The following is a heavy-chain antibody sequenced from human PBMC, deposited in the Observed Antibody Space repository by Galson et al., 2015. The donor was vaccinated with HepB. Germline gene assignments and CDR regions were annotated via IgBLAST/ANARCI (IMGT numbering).Heavy chain of an antibody. CDR2: IRSKASSHAT. CDR3: TRLGDLSGYSSS. D-gene: IGHD6-13*01. J-gene: IGHJ4*01. Sequence: SLRLSCEASGFTFSGSAIHWVRQASGEGLEWVHRIRSKASSHATAYAASLKGRFTISRDDSKNTAYLHMNSLKTEDTAVYYCTRLGDLSGYSSSWGQGTLVTVSS. CDR1: GFTFSGSA. V-gene: IGHV3-73*01.